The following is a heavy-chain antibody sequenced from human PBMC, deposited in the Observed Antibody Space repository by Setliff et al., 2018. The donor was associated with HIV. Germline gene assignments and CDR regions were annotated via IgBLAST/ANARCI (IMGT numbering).Heavy chain of an antibody. Sequence: PSETLSLTCAVYGGSFSGYYWSWIRQPPGKGLEWIGEINHSGSTNYNPSLKSRVTISVDTSKNQFSLKLSSVTAADTAVYYCASLTTDRFLEWLFVYWGQGTLVTVSS. D-gene: IGHD3-3*01. CDR3: ASLTTDRFLEWLFVY. CDR1: GGSFSGYY. CDR2: INHSGST. V-gene: IGHV4-34*01. J-gene: IGHJ4*02.